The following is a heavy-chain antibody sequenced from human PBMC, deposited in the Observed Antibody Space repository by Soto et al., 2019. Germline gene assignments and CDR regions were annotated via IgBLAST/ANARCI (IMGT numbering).Heavy chain of an antibody. J-gene: IGHJ6*02. CDR3: ARDLREILRYFDWLLPPNYYYGMDV. Sequence: GASVKVSCKASGGTFSNYAISWVRQAPGQGLEWMGIINPSGGSTSYAQKFQGRVTMTRDTSTSTVYMELSSLRSEDTAVYYCARDLREILRYFDWLLPPNYYYGMDVWGQGTTVTVSS. CDR1: GGTFSNYA. D-gene: IGHD3-9*01. V-gene: IGHV1-46*01. CDR2: INPSGGST.